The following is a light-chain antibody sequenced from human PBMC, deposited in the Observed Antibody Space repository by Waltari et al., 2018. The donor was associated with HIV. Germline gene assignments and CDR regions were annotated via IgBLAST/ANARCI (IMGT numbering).Light chain of an antibody. CDR3: MEALEVT. CDR2: FAY. CDR1: RSLLQSNGYNY. Sequence: DIVLTKSPLALAVTPGEPASMSCRSSRSLLQSNGYNYLDWYLQKPGQYPQLLIYFAYNRASGAPDRFSGSGSGRDFTLKISRVEAEDVGVYYCMEALEVTFGQGTKVEIK. V-gene: IGKV2-28*01. J-gene: IGKJ1*01.